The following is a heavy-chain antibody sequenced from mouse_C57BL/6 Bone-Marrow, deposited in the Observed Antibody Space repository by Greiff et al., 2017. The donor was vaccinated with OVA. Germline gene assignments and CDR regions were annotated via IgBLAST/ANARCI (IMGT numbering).Heavy chain of an antibody. J-gene: IGHJ3*01. CDR1: GFSLTSYG. D-gene: IGHD1-1*01. CDR3: ASLLLPEAY. Sequence: VKVVESGPGLVAPSQSLSITCTVSGFSLTSYGVDWVRQSPGKGLEWLGVIWGVGSTNYNSALKSRLSISKDNSKSQVFLKMNSLQTDDTAMYYCASLLLPEAYWGQGTLVTVSA. V-gene: IGHV2-6*01. CDR2: IWGVGST.